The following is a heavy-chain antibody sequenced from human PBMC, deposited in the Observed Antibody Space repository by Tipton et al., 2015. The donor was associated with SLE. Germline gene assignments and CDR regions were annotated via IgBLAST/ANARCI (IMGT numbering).Heavy chain of an antibody. V-gene: IGHV4-61*02. D-gene: IGHD6-13*01. CDR2: IFVSGDP. Sequence: TLSLTCTVSGASINRGSYFWTWTRQTAGKGLEWIGRIFVSGDPNYNPSLKSRVTMSVDTSKNQFSLEVKSLTASDTAVYYGASESVAAEGGLDVWGQGTMVTVSS. J-gene: IGHJ3*01. CDR3: ASESVAAEGGLDV. CDR1: GASINRGSYF.